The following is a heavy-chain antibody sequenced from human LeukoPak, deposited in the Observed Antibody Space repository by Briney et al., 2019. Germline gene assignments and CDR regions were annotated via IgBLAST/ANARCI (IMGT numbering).Heavy chain of an antibody. CDR3: ARRITVFGKSYYMDV. V-gene: IGHV3-23*01. D-gene: IGHD3-3*01. CDR2: ISDSGHSV. Sequence: PGGSLRLSCAASGFTFSTYAMSWVRQAPGKGPEWVSGISDSGHSVYYADSVKGRFTISRDNLWNTLYLQLNSLRVDDMAVYYCARRITVFGKSYYMDVWGKGTPVTVSS. J-gene: IGHJ6*03. CDR1: GFTFSTYA.